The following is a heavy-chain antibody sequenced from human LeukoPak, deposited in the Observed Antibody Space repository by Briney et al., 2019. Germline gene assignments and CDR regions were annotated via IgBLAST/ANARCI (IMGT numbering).Heavy chain of an antibody. CDR1: GGSVSSSDSY. Sequence: SETLSLTCTVSGGSVSSSDSYWVWVRPPPGKGLEWIGSIYYGGDTYHNPSLKSRVIISKDTSKNQFSLMLTSVTAADTAVYYCARRGLLVVPPWGQGILVTVSS. J-gene: IGHJ5*02. CDR2: IYYGGDT. D-gene: IGHD2-15*01. V-gene: IGHV4-39*01. CDR3: ARRGLLVVPP.